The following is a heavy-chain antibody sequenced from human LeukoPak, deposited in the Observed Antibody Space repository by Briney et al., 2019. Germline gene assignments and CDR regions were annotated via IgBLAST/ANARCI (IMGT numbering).Heavy chain of an antibody. V-gene: IGHV1-69*05. CDR2: IIPIFGTA. Sequence: ASVKVSCKASGGTFSSYAISWVRQAPGQGLEWMGGIIPIFGTANYAQKFQGRVTITTDESTSTAYMELSSLRSEDTAVYYCASAGEGYCSSTSCHYFDYWGQGTLVTVPS. J-gene: IGHJ4*02. D-gene: IGHD2-2*01. CDR3: ASAGEGYCSSTSCHYFDY. CDR1: GGTFSSYA.